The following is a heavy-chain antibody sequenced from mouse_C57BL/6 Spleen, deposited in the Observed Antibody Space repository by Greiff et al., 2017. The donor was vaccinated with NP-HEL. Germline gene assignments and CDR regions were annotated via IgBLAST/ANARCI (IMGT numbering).Heavy chain of an antibody. CDR2: ISSGGSYT. D-gene: IGHD2-4*01. J-gene: IGHJ4*01. CDR3: ARQDYGMDY. CDR1: GFTFSSYG. V-gene: IGHV5-6*01. Sequence: EVKLVESGGDLVKPGGSLKLSCAASGFTFSSYGMSWVRQTPGKRLEWVATISSGGSYTSSPDSVKGRFTISRDNAKNTLYLQMSSLKSEDTAMYYCARQDYGMDYWGQGTSVTVSS.